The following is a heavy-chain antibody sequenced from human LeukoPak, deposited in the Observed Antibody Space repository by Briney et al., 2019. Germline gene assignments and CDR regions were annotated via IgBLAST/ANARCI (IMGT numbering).Heavy chain of an antibody. D-gene: IGHD3-10*01. CDR2: IYYSGST. Sequence: SETLSLTCTVSGGSISSGDYYWSWIRQPPGKGLEWIGYIYYSGSTYYNPSLKSRVTIPVDTSKNQFSLKLSSVTAADTAVYYCARGGSLRFGELLGDIWGQGTMVTVSS. CDR3: ARGGSLRFGELLGDI. V-gene: IGHV4-30-4*01. J-gene: IGHJ3*02. CDR1: GGSISSGDYY.